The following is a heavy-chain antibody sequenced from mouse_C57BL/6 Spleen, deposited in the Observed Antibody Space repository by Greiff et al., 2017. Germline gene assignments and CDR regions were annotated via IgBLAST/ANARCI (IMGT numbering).Heavy chain of an antibody. Sequence: VQLQQSGPELVKPGASVKISCKASGYAFSSSWMNWVKQRPGKGLEWIGRIYPGDGDTNYNGKFKGKATLTADKSSSTAYMQLSSLTSEDSAVYFCARGETTVGYAIDYWGQGTSVTVSS. D-gene: IGHD1-1*01. CDR3: ARGETTVGYAIDY. CDR1: GYAFSSSW. CDR2: IYPGDGDT. J-gene: IGHJ4*01. V-gene: IGHV1-82*01.